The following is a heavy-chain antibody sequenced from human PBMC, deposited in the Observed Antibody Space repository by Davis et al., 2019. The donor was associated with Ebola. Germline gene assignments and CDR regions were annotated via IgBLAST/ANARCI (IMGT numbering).Heavy chain of an antibody. D-gene: IGHD1-20*01. Sequence: GESLKISCAASGFTFSSYAMSWVRQAPGKGLEWVAIISYDGSDIYYADSVKGRFTISRDNSKNTLSLQMNSLRAEDTAGDYRAKDRGNWKYAFDIWGQGTKGNGS. CDR2: ISYDGSDI. V-gene: IGHV3-30*18. CDR1: GFTFSSYA. CDR3: AKDRGNWKYAFDI. J-gene: IGHJ3*02.